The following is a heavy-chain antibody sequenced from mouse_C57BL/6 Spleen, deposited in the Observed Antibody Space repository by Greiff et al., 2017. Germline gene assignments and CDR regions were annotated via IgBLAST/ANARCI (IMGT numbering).Heavy chain of an antibody. D-gene: IGHD2-5*01. CDR2: IYPGSGST. Sequence: QVQLQQPGAELVKPGASVKMSCKASGYTFTSYWITWVKQRPGQGLEWIGDIYPGSGSTNYNEKFKSKATLTVDTSSSTAYMQLSSLTSEDSAVYYCARYNYSNHGTWFAYWGQGTLVTASA. J-gene: IGHJ3*01. CDR1: GYTFTSYW. V-gene: IGHV1-55*01. CDR3: ARYNYSNHGTWFAY.